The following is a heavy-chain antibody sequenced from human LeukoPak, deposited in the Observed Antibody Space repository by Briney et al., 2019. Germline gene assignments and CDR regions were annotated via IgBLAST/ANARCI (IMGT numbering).Heavy chain of an antibody. V-gene: IGHV3-7*01. Sequence: GESLRLSCAASGFTFSSFWINWVRQAPGRGLEWVANIKEGGSEKDYVDSVKGRFTISRDNAKNSVYLQMNSLRAEDTAVYYCARVRVGGSFDYWGQGTLVTVSA. CDR2: IKEGGSEK. J-gene: IGHJ4*02. D-gene: IGHD1-26*01. CDR1: GFTFSSFW. CDR3: ARVRVGGSFDY.